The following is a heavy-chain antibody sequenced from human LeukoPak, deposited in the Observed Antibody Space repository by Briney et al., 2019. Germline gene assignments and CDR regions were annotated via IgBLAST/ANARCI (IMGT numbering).Heavy chain of an antibody. D-gene: IGHD2-2*01. V-gene: IGHV4-38-2*02. CDR1: GYSISSGYY. Sequence: PSEALSLTCTVSGYSISSGYYWGWIRQPPGKGLEWIGSIYHSGSTYYNPSLKSRVTISVDTSKNQFPLKLSSVTAAATAEYYCAEEGGGLGNCSNPSCQTLNWFAPGGQGTLVTVPS. J-gene: IGHJ5*02. CDR3: AEEGGGLGNCSNPSCQTLNWFAP. CDR2: IYHSGST.